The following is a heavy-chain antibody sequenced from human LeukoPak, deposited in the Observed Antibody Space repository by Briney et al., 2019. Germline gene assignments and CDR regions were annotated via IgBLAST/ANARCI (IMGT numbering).Heavy chain of an antibody. CDR2: VTYSGST. CDR3: ARDRGFGDYGIDF. CDR1: GGSISSYY. J-gene: IGHJ4*02. V-gene: IGHV4-59*01. D-gene: IGHD4-17*01. Sequence: SETLSLTCTVSGGSISSYYWSWIRQTPRKGLEWIGYVTYSGSTKYTLSLKSRLTMSVDTSRNQFSLKLTSVTAADTAVYYCARDRGFGDYGIDFWGQGTLVTVSS.